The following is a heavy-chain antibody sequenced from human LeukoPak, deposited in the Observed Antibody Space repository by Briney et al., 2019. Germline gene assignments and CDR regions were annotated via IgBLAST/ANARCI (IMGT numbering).Heavy chain of an antibody. CDR1: GGTFSSYA. Sequence: ASVKVSCKASGGTFSSYAISWVRQAPGQGLEWMGGIIPIFGTANYAQKFQGRVTITADKSTSTAYMELSSLRSEDTAVYYCARNGAYCGGDCYRPPLDYWGQGTLVTVSS. CDR2: IIPIFGTA. V-gene: IGHV1-69*06. D-gene: IGHD2-21*02. CDR3: ARNGAYCGGDCYRPPLDY. J-gene: IGHJ4*02.